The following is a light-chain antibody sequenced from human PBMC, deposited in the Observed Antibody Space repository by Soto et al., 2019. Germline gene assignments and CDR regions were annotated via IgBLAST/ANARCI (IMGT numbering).Light chain of an antibody. CDR2: KAS. CDR1: QSISSW. V-gene: IGKV1-5*03. CDR3: QQYNSYPT. Sequence: DIQMTQSPSTLSASVGDRVTITCRASQSISSWLAWYQQKPGKAPKLLIYKASSLESGVPSRFSGSGSGTEFTLTISSLQPDDFATYYCQQYNSYPTFGQGKRLEIQ. J-gene: IGKJ5*01.